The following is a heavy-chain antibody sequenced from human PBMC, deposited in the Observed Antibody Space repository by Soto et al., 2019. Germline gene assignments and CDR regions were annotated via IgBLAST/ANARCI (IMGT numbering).Heavy chain of an antibody. Sequence: PGGSLRLSCAASGFTFSSYAMSWVRHAPGKGLEWVSAISGSGGSTYYADSVKGRFTISRDNSKNTLYLQMNSLRAEDTAVYYCAKDPYGDIYWYFDLWGRGTLVTVSS. CDR2: ISGSGGST. J-gene: IGHJ2*01. V-gene: IGHV3-23*01. CDR3: AKDPYGDIYWYFDL. D-gene: IGHD4-17*01. CDR1: GFTFSSYA.